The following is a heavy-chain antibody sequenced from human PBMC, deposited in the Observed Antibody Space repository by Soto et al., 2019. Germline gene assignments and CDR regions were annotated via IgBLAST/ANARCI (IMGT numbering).Heavy chain of an antibody. CDR1: GGTFSSYT. CDR2: IIPILGIA. CDR3: ARAAYSTLYYYYYMDV. V-gene: IGHV1-69*02. D-gene: IGHD4-4*01. J-gene: IGHJ6*03. Sequence: QVQLVQSGAEVQKPGSSVKVSCKASGGTFSSYTISWVRQAPGQGLEWMGRIIPILGIANYAQKFQGRVTITADKSTSTAYMELSSLRSEDTAVYYCARAAYSTLYYYYYMDVWGKGTTVTVSS.